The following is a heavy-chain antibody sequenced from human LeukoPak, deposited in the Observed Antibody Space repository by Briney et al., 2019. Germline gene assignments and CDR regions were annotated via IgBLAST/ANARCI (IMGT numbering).Heavy chain of an antibody. CDR2: TSHSGHI. CDR3: VNNGGVYLSDY. Sequence: PSGTLSLICVVSGGSISTNSWWSWVRQPPGKGLEWIGETSHSGHINYNPSLRSRVTISVDKSKNQFSLKLNSVTAADTAVYYCVNNGGVYLSDYWGQGTLVTVSS. V-gene: IGHV4-4*02. CDR1: GGSISTNSW. J-gene: IGHJ4*02. D-gene: IGHD2-8*02.